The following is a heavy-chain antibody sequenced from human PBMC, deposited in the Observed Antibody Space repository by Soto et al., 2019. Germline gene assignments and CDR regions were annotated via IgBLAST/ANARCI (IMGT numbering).Heavy chain of an antibody. D-gene: IGHD3-22*01. J-gene: IGHJ4*02. V-gene: IGHV3-49*05. CDR3: TRDQNYYDRSGYFDY. Sequence: EVQLVESGGGLVKPGRSLRLSCTASGFTFGDYAMSWFRQAPGKGLEWVGFIRSKAYGGTTEYAASVKGRFTISRDDSKSIAYLQMNSLKTEDTAVYYCTRDQNYYDRSGYFDYWGQGTLVTVSS. CDR2: IRSKAYGGTT. CDR1: GFTFGDYA.